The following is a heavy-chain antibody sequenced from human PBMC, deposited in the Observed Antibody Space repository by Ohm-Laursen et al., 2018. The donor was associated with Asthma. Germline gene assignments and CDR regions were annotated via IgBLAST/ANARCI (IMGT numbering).Heavy chain of an antibody. Sequence: GQTLSLTCAASGFTFSSYGMHWVRQAPGKGLEWVAVIWYDGSNKYYADSVKGRFTISRDNSKNTLYLQMNSLRAEDTAVYYCARDLAVAGTPGYFDYWGQGTLVTVSS. V-gene: IGHV3-33*01. J-gene: IGHJ4*02. CDR2: IWYDGSNK. D-gene: IGHD6-19*01. CDR3: ARDLAVAGTPGYFDY. CDR1: GFTFSSYG.